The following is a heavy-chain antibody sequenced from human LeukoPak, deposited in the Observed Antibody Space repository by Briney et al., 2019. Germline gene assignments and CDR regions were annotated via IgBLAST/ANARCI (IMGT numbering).Heavy chain of an antibody. Sequence: SVKVSCKASGGTFSSYAISWVRQAPGQGLEWMGGIIPIFVTANYAQKCQGRVTITTDESTSTAYMELSSLRSEDTAVYYCARVNRGYCSGGSCYLLPFDIWGQGTMVTVSS. CDR1: GGTFSSYA. D-gene: IGHD2-15*01. J-gene: IGHJ3*02. CDR3: ARVNRGYCSGGSCYLLPFDI. V-gene: IGHV1-69*05. CDR2: IIPIFVTA.